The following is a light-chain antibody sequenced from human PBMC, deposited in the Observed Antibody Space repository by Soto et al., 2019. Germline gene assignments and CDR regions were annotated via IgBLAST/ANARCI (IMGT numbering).Light chain of an antibody. V-gene: IGLV2-14*03. J-gene: IGLJ1*01. CDR1: SSAVGGYKY. CDR2: DVR. Sequence: QSALTQPASVSGSPGQSITISCTGTSSAVGGYKYVSWYQQHPGKAPKLMIYDVRNRPSGVSNRFSGSKSGNTASLTISGLQAEADADYYCRSPPSSSTRVFGTGTKLTVL. CDR3: RSPPSSSTRV.